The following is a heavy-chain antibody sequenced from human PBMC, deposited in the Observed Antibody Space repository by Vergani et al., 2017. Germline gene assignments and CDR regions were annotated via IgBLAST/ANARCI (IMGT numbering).Heavy chain of an antibody. CDR1: GFTLSNYD. D-gene: IGHD3-16*01. CDR3: AKHFRGWGIDY. V-gene: IGHV3-30*02. J-gene: IGHJ4*02. CDR2: IQFDGSNQ. Sequence: QVQLVESGGGVVQRGGSLRLSCATSGFTLSNYDMQWIRQGPGKGLEFVAFIQFDGSNQYYADSVKGRFTLSRDCSNNTLYLQMNSLRTDDTATYYCAKHFRGWGIDYWGQGTQVIVSS.